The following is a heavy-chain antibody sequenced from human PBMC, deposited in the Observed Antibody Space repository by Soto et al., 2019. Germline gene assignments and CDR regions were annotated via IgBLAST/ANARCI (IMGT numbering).Heavy chain of an antibody. J-gene: IGHJ4*02. CDR2: IYYSGST. Sequence: TSETLSLTCTVSGGSISSYYWSWIRQPPGRGLEWIGYIYYSGSTNYNPSLKSRVTISVDTSKNQFSLKLSSVTAADTAVYYCARVRGSITGTTLGPHDYWGQGTLVTVSS. D-gene: IGHD1-7*01. V-gene: IGHV4-59*01. CDR1: GGSISSYY. CDR3: ARVRGSITGTTLGPHDY.